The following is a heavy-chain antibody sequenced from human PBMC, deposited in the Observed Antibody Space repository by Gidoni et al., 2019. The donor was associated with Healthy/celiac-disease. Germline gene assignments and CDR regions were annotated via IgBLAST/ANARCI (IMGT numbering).Heavy chain of an antibody. CDR3: AKARLWFGEVGRGMDV. CDR2: ISWNSGSI. CDR1: GFTFDVYA. V-gene: IGHV3-9*01. J-gene: IGHJ6*02. D-gene: IGHD3-10*01. Sequence: EVQLVESGGGLVQPGRSLRLSCAASGFTFDVYAMHWVRHAPGKGLEWVSGISWNSGSIGYADSVKGRFTISRDNAKNSLYLQMNSLRAEDTALYYCAKARLWFGEVGRGMDVWGQGTTVTVSS.